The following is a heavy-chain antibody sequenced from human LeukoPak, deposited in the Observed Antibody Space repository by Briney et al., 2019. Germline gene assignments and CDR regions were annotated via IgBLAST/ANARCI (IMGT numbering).Heavy chain of an antibody. CDR2: ISSSGSTI. CDR1: GFTFSDYY. CDR3: ARGYCSGGSCYSDWSWFDP. Sequence: GGSLRLSCAASGFTFSDYYMSWIRQAPGKGLEWVSYISSSGSTIYYADSVKGRFTISRDNAKNSLYLQMNSLRAEDTAVYYRARGYCSGGSCYSDWSWFDPWGQGTLVTVSS. D-gene: IGHD2-15*01. V-gene: IGHV3-11*01. J-gene: IGHJ5*02.